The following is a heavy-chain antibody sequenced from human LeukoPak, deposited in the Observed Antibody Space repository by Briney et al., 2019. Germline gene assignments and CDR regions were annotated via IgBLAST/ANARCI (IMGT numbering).Heavy chain of an antibody. CDR1: GFTFTKYW. D-gene: IGHD6-6*01. CDR3: ARDVADRGLKRFDP. J-gene: IGHJ5*02. Sequence: GGSLRLSCVASGFTFTKYWMSWVRQAPGKGLEWVANIKEDGSGKNYVDSVKGRFTISRDNAKNSLHLQMNSLTAEDTAVYYSARDVADRGLKRFDPWGQGTPVTVSS. CDR2: IKEDGSGK. V-gene: IGHV3-7*03.